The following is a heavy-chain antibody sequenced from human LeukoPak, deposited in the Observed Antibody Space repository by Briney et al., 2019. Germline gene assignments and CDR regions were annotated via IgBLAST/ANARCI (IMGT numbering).Heavy chain of an antibody. D-gene: IGHD3-16*01. CDR2: ISGSGGST. V-gene: IGHV3-23*01. Sequence: PGGSPRLSCAASGFTFSSYGMSWVRQAPGKGLEWVSAISGSGGSTYYADSVKGRFTISRDNSKNTLYLQMNSLRAEDTAVYYCAKDRVITFGGVIGAFDIWGQGTMVTVSS. CDR3: AKDRVITFGGVIGAFDI. J-gene: IGHJ3*02. CDR1: GFTFSSYG.